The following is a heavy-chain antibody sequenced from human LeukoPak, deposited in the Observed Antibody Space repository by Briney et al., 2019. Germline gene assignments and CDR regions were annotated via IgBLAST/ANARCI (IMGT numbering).Heavy chain of an antibody. V-gene: IGHV3-49*03. CDR1: GFTFGDYA. Sequence: GGSLRLSCTASGFTFGDYAMSWFRQAPGKGLEWVGFIRSKAYGGTTEYAASVKGRFTISRDDSKSIAYLQMNSLKTEDTAVYYCTSSTWTTHYYYYMDVWGKGTTVTVSS. D-gene: IGHD1-1*01. CDR3: TSSTWTTHYYYYMDV. CDR2: IRSKAYGGTT. J-gene: IGHJ6*03.